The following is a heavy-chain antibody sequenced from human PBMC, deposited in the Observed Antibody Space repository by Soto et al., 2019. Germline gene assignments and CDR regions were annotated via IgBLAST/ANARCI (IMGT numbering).Heavy chain of an antibody. CDR3: ATVVPGAEAWFGR. D-gene: IGHD2-2*01. Sequence: XPVKVACKTSGYTFSNYGIRWVRQAPGQPLEWLGWISLYSDGTNYAQKFQGRVSMTTDTSTTTAYMELRSLRSDDTAVYYCATVVPGAEAWFGRWRQGTLVTVSS. CDR1: GYTFSNYG. V-gene: IGHV1-18*01. CDR2: ISLYSDGT. J-gene: IGHJ5*02.